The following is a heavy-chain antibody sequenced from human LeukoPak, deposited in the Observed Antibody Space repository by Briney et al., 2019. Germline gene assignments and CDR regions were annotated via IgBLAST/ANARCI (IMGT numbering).Heavy chain of an antibody. V-gene: IGHV1-69*13. Sequence: SVKVSCKASGYTFTDYYMHWVRQAPGQGLEWMGGIIPIFGTANYAQRFQGRVTITADESTSTAYMELSSLRSEDTAVYYCARGSGYESFDYWGQGTLVTVSS. CDR1: GYTFTDYY. CDR2: IIPIFGTA. D-gene: IGHD5-12*01. J-gene: IGHJ4*02. CDR3: ARGSGYESFDY.